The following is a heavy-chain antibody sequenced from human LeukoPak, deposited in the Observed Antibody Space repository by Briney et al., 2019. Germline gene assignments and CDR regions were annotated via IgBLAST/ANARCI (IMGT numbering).Heavy chain of an antibody. CDR1: GYRFTSYW. CDR3: ARTYGSGSYGVDY. Sequence: GGSLEISCKGSGYRFTSYWIGWVLQMPGKGLEWMGIIYPGDSDTRYSPSFRGQVTISADKSISTAYLQWSSLKASDTAMYYCARTYGSGSYGVDYWGQGTLVTVSS. CDR2: IYPGDSDT. V-gene: IGHV5-51*01. D-gene: IGHD3-10*01. J-gene: IGHJ4*02.